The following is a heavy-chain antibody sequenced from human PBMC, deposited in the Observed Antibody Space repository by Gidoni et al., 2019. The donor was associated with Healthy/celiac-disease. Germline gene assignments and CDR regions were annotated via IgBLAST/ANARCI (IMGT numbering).Heavy chain of an antibody. CDR3: ARDQSTDAFDI. Sequence: EGPRVESGGGLVQPGGALRLSGAAEGCTFSSYWMSWVRQAPGKGLEWVANIKQDGSEKYYVDSVKGRFTISRDNAKNSLYLQMNSLRAEDTAVYYCARDQSTDAFDIWGQGTMVTVSS. CDR2: IKQDGSEK. V-gene: IGHV3-7*01. J-gene: IGHJ3*02. CDR1: GCTFSSYW.